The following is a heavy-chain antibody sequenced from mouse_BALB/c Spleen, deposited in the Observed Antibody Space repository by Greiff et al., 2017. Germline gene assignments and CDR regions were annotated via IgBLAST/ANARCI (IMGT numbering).Heavy chain of an antibody. Sequence: VQLKQSGGGLVQPGGSRKLSCAASGFTFSSFGMHWVRQAPEKGLEWVAYISSGSSTIYYADTVKGRFTISRDNPKNTLFLQMTSLRSEDTAMYYCARSDTTVVAAYYAMDYWGQGTSVTVSS. CDR2: ISSGSSTI. V-gene: IGHV5-17*02. D-gene: IGHD1-1*01. J-gene: IGHJ4*01. CDR3: ARSDTTVVAAYYAMDY. CDR1: GFTFSSFG.